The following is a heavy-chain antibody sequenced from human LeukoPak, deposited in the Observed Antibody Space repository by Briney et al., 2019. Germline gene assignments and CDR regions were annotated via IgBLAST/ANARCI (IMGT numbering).Heavy chain of an antibody. CDR2: IHDRN. CDR1: GFIFSNYA. V-gene: IGHV3-23*01. Sequence: GGSLRLSCEASGFIFSNYAMSWLRQAPGKGLEWVSTIHDRNYYADSVKGRFTISRDNSRSTLYLQMDSLRAEDTAVYYCAAGRFGELFGFDYWGQGTLVTVSS. D-gene: IGHD3-10*01. CDR3: AAGRFGELFGFDY. J-gene: IGHJ4*02.